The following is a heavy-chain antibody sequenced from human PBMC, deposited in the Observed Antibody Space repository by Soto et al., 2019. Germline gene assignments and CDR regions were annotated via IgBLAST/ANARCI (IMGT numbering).Heavy chain of an antibody. CDR2: IYYSGIT. Sequence: PSETLSLTCTVSGGSVSSGSYYWSWIRQPPGKGLEWIGYIYYSGITNYNPSLKSRVTISVDTSKNQFSLKLSSVTAADTAVYYCARGLPGGSCYSEWGQGTLVTVSS. CDR1: GGSVSSGSYY. D-gene: IGHD2-15*01. V-gene: IGHV4-61*01. CDR3: ARGLPGGSCYSE. J-gene: IGHJ4*02.